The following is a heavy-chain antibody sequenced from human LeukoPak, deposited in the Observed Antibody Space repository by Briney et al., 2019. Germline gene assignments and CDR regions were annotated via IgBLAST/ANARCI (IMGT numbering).Heavy chain of an antibody. V-gene: IGHV3-64D*09. CDR2: ISSNGGST. CDR1: GFTFSSYA. D-gene: IGHD1-26*01. CDR3: AREFFDREGGTTVLDY. Sequence: GGSLRLSCSASGFTFSSYAMHWVRQAPGKGLEYVSAISSNGGSTYYADSVKGRFTISRDNSKNTLYLQMSSLRAEDTAVYYCAREFFDREGGTTVLDYWGQGTLVTVSS. J-gene: IGHJ4*02.